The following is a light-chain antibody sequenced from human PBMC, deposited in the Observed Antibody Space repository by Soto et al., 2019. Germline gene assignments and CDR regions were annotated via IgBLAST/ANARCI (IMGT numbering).Light chain of an antibody. CDR3: QQYNPYSPWT. V-gene: IGKV1-5*01. CDR1: QSISSW. J-gene: IGKJ1*01. Sequence: IQLTQSPSTLSASVGDRVTITCRASQSISSWLAWYQQKPGKAPKLLIYDASSLESGVPSRFSGSGSGTDFTLTISGLQPDDFATYYCQQYNPYSPWTFGQGTKVDI. CDR2: DAS.